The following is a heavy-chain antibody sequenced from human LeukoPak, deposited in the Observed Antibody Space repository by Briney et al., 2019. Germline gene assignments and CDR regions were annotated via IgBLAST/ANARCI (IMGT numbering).Heavy chain of an antibody. Sequence: ASVKVSCKASGYIFTAYYMHWVRQAPGQGLEWMGWINPHSGDTDYAQKFQGRVTMTRDTSISTAYMELSWLRSDDTAVYYCAREMFRGHNWFDPWGQGTLVTVSS. CDR3: AREMFRGHNWFDP. CDR1: GYIFTAYY. V-gene: IGHV1-2*02. D-gene: IGHD3-10*02. CDR2: INPHSGDT. J-gene: IGHJ5*02.